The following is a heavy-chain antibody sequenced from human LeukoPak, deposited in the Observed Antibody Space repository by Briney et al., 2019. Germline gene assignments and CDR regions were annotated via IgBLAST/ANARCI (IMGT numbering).Heavy chain of an antibody. V-gene: IGHV1-18*01. CDR3: ARGGSTWFIAAAGNFDY. J-gene: IGHJ4*02. D-gene: IGHD6-13*01. Sequence: ASVKVSCKASGYTFTSYGISWVRQAPGQGLEWMGWISAYNGNTNYAQKFQGRVTMTRDTSTSTVYMELSSLRSEDTAVYYCARGGSTWFIAAAGNFDYWGQGTLVTVSS. CDR2: ISAYNGNT. CDR1: GYTFTSYG.